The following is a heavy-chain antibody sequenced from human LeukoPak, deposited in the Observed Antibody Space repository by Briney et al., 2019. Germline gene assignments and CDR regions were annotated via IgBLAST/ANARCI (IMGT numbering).Heavy chain of an antibody. D-gene: IGHD3-16*01. Sequence: SETLSLTCTVSGGSIRNQYWAWMRQPAGKGLEWIGRIFATGHTDSNPSLRSRVTISVDTPKNQFSLRLTSVTAADTAFYYCARGWPGSYDALTGLYEGGYYYDKWGQGTLVTVSS. CDR1: GGSIRNQY. V-gene: IGHV4-4*07. CDR3: ARGWPGSYDALTGLYEGGYYYDK. J-gene: IGHJ4*02. CDR2: IFATGHT.